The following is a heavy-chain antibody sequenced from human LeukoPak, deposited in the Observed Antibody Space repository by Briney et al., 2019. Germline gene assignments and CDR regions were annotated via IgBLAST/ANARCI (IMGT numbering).Heavy chain of an antibody. J-gene: IGHJ6*03. CDR2: IYYSGST. Sequence: PSETLSLTCTVSGGSISSSSYYWGWIRQPPGEGLEWIGSIYYSGSTYYNPSLKSRVTISVDTSKNQFSLKLSSVTAADTAVYYCARGITGTTGRGYYYYYMDVWGKGTTVTVSS. CDR1: GGSISSSSYY. D-gene: IGHD1-14*01. CDR3: ARGITGTTGRGYYYYYMDV. V-gene: IGHV4-39*01.